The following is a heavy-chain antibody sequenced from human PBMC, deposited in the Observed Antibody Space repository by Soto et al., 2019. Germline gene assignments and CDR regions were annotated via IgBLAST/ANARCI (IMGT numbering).Heavy chain of an antibody. J-gene: IGHJ6*03. CDR3: ARGHDFWSGDYRQDYYYYMDV. CDR1: GGSFSGYY. D-gene: IGHD3-3*01. CDR2: INHSGST. Sequence: SETLSLTCAVYGGSFSGYYWSWIRQPPGKGLEWIGEINHSGSTNYNPSLKSRVTISVDTSKNQFSLKLSSVTAADTAVYYCARGHDFWSGDYRQDYYYYMDVWGKGTTVTVSS. V-gene: IGHV4-34*01.